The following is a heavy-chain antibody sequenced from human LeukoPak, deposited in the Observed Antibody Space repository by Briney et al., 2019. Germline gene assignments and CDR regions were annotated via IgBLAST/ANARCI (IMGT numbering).Heavy chain of an antibody. V-gene: IGHV3-30*03. Sequence: GGSLRLSCAASGFTFNNYGMHWVRQAPGKGLEWVAVISYDGSNEYYADSVKGRFTISRDNSKNTLYLQMNSLRAEDTAVYYCAREKSGPYYYGSGIDYWGQGTLVTVSS. J-gene: IGHJ4*02. D-gene: IGHD3-10*01. CDR3: AREKSGPYYYGSGIDY. CDR2: ISYDGSNE. CDR1: GFTFNNYG.